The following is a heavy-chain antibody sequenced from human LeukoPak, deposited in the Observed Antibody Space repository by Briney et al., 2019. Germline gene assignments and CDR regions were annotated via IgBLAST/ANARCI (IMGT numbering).Heavy chain of an antibody. Sequence: ASVKVSCKASGGTFSSYAISWVRQAPGQGLEWMGWIGAYNGNTNYAQKLQGRVTMTTDTSTSTAYMELRSLRSDDTAVYYCARDEQSNYDFWSGYYYPFDYWGQGTLVTVSS. V-gene: IGHV1-18*01. J-gene: IGHJ4*02. CDR3: ARDEQSNYDFWSGYYYPFDY. CDR2: IGAYNGNT. CDR1: GGTFSSYA. D-gene: IGHD3-3*01.